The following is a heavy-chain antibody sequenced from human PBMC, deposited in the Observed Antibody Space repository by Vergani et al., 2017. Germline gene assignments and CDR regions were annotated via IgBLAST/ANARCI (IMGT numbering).Heavy chain of an antibody. CDR2: LYTSGST. J-gene: IGHJ6*02. D-gene: IGHD2-2*01. V-gene: IGHV4-61*02. CDR3: ARDGVVPAAMETYYYYYGMDV. Sequence: QVQLQESGPGLVKPSQTLSLTCTVSGGSISSGSYYWSWIRQPAGKGLDWIGRLYTSGSTNYNPPLKSRVTISVDPSKNQFSLKLSSVTAADTAVYYCARDGVVPAAMETYYYYYGMDVWGQGTTVTVSS. CDR1: GGSISSGSYY.